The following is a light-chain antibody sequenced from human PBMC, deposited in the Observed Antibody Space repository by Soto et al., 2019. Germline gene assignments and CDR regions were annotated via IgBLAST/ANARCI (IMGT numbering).Light chain of an antibody. CDR2: GNN. CDR3: QSYDSSLSRV. J-gene: IGLJ1*01. CDR1: SSNIGAGYD. V-gene: IGLV1-40*01. Sequence: QSALTKPPSVTGAPGQRITISCTGSSSNIGAGYDVHWYQQLPGTAPKLLIYGNNNRPSGVPDRFSGSKSGSSASLAITGLQAEDEADYYCQSYDSSLSRVFGTGTKVTVL.